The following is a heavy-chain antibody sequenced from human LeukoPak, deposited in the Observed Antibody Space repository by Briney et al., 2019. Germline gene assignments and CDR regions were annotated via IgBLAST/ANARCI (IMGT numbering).Heavy chain of an antibody. CDR3: TKAPRTTTVTYYYGMDV. V-gene: IGHV3-49*04. J-gene: IGHJ6*04. CDR2: IRSKAYGWTT. D-gene: IGHD4-17*01. Sequence: GGSLRLSCTASGFTFDDYAMSWVRQAPGKGLEWVGFIRSKAYGWTTEYAASVKGRFTISRDDSKSIAYLQMNSLKTEDTAVYYCTKAPRTTTVTYYYGMDVWGKGITVTVSS. CDR1: GFTFDDYA.